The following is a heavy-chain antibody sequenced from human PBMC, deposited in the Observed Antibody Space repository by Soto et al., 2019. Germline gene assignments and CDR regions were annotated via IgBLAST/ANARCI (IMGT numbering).Heavy chain of an antibody. Sequence: EVLLLESGGGLVQPGGSLRLSCVASGFTFSNYGFTLVRQFPGKGLEWVSLSGGRGDVEYADTVKGRFTISRDTPKNTVFLDMNGLRVDDTAVYFCAKCKGRLSNKCYYGMDVWGQGTTVTVS. CDR3: AKCKGRLSNKCYYGMDV. CDR1: GFTFSNYG. J-gene: IGHJ6*02. CDR2: SGGRGDV. V-gene: IGHV3-23*01. D-gene: IGHD2-21*02.